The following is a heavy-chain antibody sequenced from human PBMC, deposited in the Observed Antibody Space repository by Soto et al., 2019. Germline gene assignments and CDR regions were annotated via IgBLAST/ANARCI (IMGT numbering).Heavy chain of an antibody. J-gene: IGHJ4*02. CDR2: IGTSGGDT. CDR1: GFTFSNFA. V-gene: IGHV3-23*01. D-gene: IGHD6-13*01. CDR3: IKSSRTLGDS. Sequence: EVQLLESGGGLVQPGGSLRLSCAASGFTFSNFAMSWVRQAPGKGLEWVSAIGTSGGDTYYADSVKGRFTISRDNSKNTRYLQLSSLRAEDTAVYYAIKSSRTLGDSWGQGTLVTVSS.